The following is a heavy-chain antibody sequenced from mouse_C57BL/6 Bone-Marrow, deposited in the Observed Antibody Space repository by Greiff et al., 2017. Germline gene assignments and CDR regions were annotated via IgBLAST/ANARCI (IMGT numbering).Heavy chain of an antibody. J-gene: IGHJ1*03. V-gene: IGHV1-5*01. CDR2: IYPGNSDT. CDR1: GYTFTSYW. Sequence: VQLQQSGTVLARPGASVKMSCKTSGYTFTSYWMHWVKQRPGQGLEWIGAIYPGNSDTSYNQKFKGKAKLTAVTSASNAYMELSSLTNEDSAVYYCTREFGYYGSSYVYWYFDVWGTGTTVTVSS. CDR3: TREFGYYGSSYVYWYFDV. D-gene: IGHD1-1*01.